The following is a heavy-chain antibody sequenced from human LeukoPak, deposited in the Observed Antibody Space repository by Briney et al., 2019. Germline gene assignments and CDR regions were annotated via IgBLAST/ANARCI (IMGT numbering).Heavy chain of an antibody. CDR1: GGSILTTNW. CDR3: ARESGAFSPFGF. D-gene: IGHD1-26*01. Sequence: PSETLSLTCAVSGGSILTTNWWSWVRQPPGKGLEWIGEVHLSGTSNYNPSLKSRVGMSIDNSKNQLSLKLTSVTAADTAMYYCARESGAFSPFGFWGQGTLVTVSS. J-gene: IGHJ4*02. CDR2: VHLSGTS. V-gene: IGHV4-4*02.